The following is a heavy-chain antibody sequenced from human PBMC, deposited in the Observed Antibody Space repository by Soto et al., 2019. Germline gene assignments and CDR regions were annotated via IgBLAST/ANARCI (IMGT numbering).Heavy chain of an antibody. D-gene: IGHD3-22*01. Sequence: QLQASGPGLVKPSETLSLSCTVSGGPISSNSYFWVWIRHPPGKGPEWIGYIYYGGTTYYNPSLKGRVTISVGTSKNPFSLELGFLTGPDTAGYYRGRGWGYDSRGYYDYWGQGTLVTVSS. J-gene: IGHJ4*02. V-gene: IGHV4-30-4*08. CDR1: GGPISSNSYF. CDR3: GRGWGYDSRGYYDY. CDR2: IYYGGTT.